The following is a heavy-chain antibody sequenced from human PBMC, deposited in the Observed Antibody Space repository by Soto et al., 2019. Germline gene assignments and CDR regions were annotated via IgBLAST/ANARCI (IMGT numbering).Heavy chain of an antibody. D-gene: IGHD3-10*01. V-gene: IGHV3-33*06. CDR2: IWYDGSNK. CDR3: AKQRADYGSGADTFYFDS. CDR1: GFTFSSDG. Sequence: GGSLRLSCAASGFTFSSDGMHWVRQAPGKGLEWVAVIWYDGSNKYYADSVKGRFIISRDNSKNTLYLLMNSLRAEDTALYYCAKQRADYGSGADTFYFDSWGQGARVTAPQ. J-gene: IGHJ4*02.